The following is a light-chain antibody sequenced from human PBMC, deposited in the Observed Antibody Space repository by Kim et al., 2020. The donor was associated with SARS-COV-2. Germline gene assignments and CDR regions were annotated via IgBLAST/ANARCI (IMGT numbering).Light chain of an antibody. V-gene: IGLV1-47*01. CDR1: GSNLGSNY. J-gene: IGLJ2*01. CDR2: RNN. CDR3: AAWDDSLSGVV. Sequence: GQRVTISWSESGSNLGSNYVYWYQQLPGTAPKLLIYRNNQRPSGVPDRCSGSKSGTSASLAISGLRSEDEADYYCAAWDDSLSGVVFGGGTQLTVL.